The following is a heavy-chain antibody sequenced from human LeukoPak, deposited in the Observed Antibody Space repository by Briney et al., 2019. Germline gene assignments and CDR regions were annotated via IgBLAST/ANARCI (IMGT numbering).Heavy chain of an antibody. CDR1: GDSISSYY. V-gene: IGHV6-1*01. J-gene: IGHJ6*03. CDR3: ARAKHPAGSPYYMDV. CDR2: TYYRSKWYN. Sequence: ASETLSLTCTVSGDSISSYYWSWIRQSPSRGLEWLGRTYYRSKWYNDYAVSVKSRITINPDTSKNQFSLQLNSVTPEDTAVYYCARAKHPAGSPYYMDVWGKGTTVTVSS.